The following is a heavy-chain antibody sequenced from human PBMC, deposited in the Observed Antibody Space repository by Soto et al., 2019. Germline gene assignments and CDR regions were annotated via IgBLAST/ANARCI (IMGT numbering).Heavy chain of an antibody. CDR1: GFTFSSYG. V-gene: IGHV3-30*18. CDR3: AKDVTTVTTGYFDL. D-gene: IGHD4-17*01. Sequence: QVQLVESGGGVVQPGRSLRLSCAASGFTFSSYGMHWVRQAPGKGLEWVAVISYDGSNKYYADSVKGRFTISRDNSKNTLYLQMNSLRAEDTAVYYCAKDVTTVTTGYFDLWGRGTLVTVSS. J-gene: IGHJ2*01. CDR2: ISYDGSNK.